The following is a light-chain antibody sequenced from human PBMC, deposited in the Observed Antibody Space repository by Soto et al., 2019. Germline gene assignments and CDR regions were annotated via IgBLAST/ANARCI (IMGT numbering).Light chain of an antibody. J-gene: IGLJ2*01. V-gene: IGLV2-8*01. CDR2: EVN. CDR3: SSYGGNNNVL. Sequence: QSALTQPPSASGSPGQSVTISCTGTSSDVGGYNYVSWYQQHPGKAPKLMIYEVNKRPSGVPDRFSGSKSGNTASLTVSGLQAEDEADYYCSSYGGNNNVLFGGGTKLTVL. CDR1: SSDVGGYNY.